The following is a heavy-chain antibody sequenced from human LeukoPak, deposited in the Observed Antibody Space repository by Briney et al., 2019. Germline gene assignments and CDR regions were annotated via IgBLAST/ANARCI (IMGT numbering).Heavy chain of an antibody. Sequence: GGSLRLSCAASGFTFSSYAMSWVRQAPGKGLEWVSAISGSGGSTYYADSVRGRFTISRDNSKNTLCLQMNSLRAEDTAVYYCAKDGGGYYDSSGPKDAFDIWGQGTMVTVSS. D-gene: IGHD3-22*01. J-gene: IGHJ3*02. V-gene: IGHV3-23*01. CDR2: ISGSGGST. CDR1: GFTFSSYA. CDR3: AKDGGGYYDSSGPKDAFDI.